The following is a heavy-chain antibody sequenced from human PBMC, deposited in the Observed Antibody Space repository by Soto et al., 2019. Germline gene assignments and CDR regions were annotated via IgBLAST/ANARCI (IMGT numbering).Heavy chain of an antibody. CDR1: GYTLTELS. CDR2: FDPEDGET. Sequence: QVQLVQSGAEVKKPGASVKVSCKVSGYTLTELSMHWVRQAPGKGLEWMGGFDPEDGETIYAQKFQGRVTMTEDTSTDADYMELSSMRSGDTAVDYCATVGYCISTSCYGGHYYYGMDVWGQGTTVTVSS. J-gene: IGHJ6*02. CDR3: ATVGYCISTSCYGGHYYYGMDV. V-gene: IGHV1-24*01. D-gene: IGHD2-2*01.